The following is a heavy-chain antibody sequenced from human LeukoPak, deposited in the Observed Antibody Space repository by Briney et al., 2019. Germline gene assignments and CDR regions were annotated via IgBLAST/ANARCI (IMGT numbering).Heavy chain of an antibody. J-gene: IGHJ6*02. CDR2: ISGSGGST. D-gene: IGHD3-3*01. V-gene: IGHV3-23*01. CDR3: AKGHDYWCGYLNYYYYGMDV. Sequence: GGSLRLSCAASGFTFSSYAMSWVRQAPGKGLEWVSAISGSGGSTYYADSAKGRFTISRDNSKNTLYLQMNSLRADDTAGYYCAKGHDYWCGYLNYYYYGMDVWGQGTRVTVSS. CDR1: GFTFSSYA.